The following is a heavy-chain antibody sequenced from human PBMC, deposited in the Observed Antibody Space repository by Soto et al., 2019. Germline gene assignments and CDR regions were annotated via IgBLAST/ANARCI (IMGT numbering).Heavy chain of an antibody. D-gene: IGHD2-15*01. V-gene: IGHV4-30-4*01. CDR2: IYYSGST. Sequence: QVQLQESGPGLVKPSQTLSLTCTVSGGSISSGDYYWSWIRHAPGKGLEWIGYIYYSGSTYYNPSLKSRVTISVDTSKNQFSLKLSSVTAADTAVYYCARRYCSGGCYFDYWGQGTLVTVSS. CDR1: GGSISSGDYY. CDR3: ARRYCSGGCYFDY. J-gene: IGHJ4*02.